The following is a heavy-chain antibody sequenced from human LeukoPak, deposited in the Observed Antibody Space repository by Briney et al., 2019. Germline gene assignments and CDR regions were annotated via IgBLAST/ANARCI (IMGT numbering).Heavy chain of an antibody. Sequence: GRSLRLSCAASGFTFSSYAMHWVRQAPGKGLEWVAVISYDGSNKYYADSVKGRFTISRDNSKNTLYLQMNSLRAEDTAVYYCARDLGYYDSSGFVDYWGQGTLVTVSS. CDR3: ARDLGYYDSSGFVDY. V-gene: IGHV3-30*01. CDR1: GFTFSSYA. CDR2: ISYDGSNK. D-gene: IGHD3-22*01. J-gene: IGHJ4*02.